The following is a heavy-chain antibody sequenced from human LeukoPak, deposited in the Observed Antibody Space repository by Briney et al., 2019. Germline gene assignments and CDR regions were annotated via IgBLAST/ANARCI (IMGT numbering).Heavy chain of an antibody. CDR2: IRYEGSNK. D-gene: IGHD3-9*01. CDR1: GFTFSSYG. Sequence: GGSLRLSCAASGFTFSSYGMHWVRQAPGKGLEWVAFIRYEGSNKYYADSVKGRFTISRDNSKNTLYLQMNSLRAEDTAVYYCAKDWSPIYYDILPGQGALDDYWGQGTLVTVSS. V-gene: IGHV3-30*02. CDR3: AKDWSPIYYDILPGQGALDDY. J-gene: IGHJ4*02.